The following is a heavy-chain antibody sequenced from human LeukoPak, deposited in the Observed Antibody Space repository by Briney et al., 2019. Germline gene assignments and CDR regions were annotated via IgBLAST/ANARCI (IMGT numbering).Heavy chain of an antibody. Sequence: GGSLRLSCAASGFTFSTYWMHWVRQVPGKGLVWVSRINPDGTTTSYADSVKGRFTISRDNAKDTVYLQMNSLRAEDTAVYYCARVSIGWYSFDYWGQGTLVTVSS. CDR1: GFTFSTYW. J-gene: IGHJ4*02. CDR3: ARVSIGWYSFDY. CDR2: INPDGTTT. D-gene: IGHD6-19*01. V-gene: IGHV3-74*01.